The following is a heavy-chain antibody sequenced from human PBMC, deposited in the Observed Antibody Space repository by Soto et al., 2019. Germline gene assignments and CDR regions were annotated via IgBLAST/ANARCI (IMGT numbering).Heavy chain of an antibody. V-gene: IGHV4-39*02. CDR1: GGSINSNNYY. Sequence: SETRSLTCSVAGGSINSNNYYWAWIRQPPGKGLAWIASVYYDGSTYCNPWVKSRVTISVAASKDRFSLQLRSVTAADTAVYYFPNVVVAPTRHTDSDSWGQGTLVTVSS. D-gene: IGHD2-15*01. CDR2: VYYDGST. J-gene: IGHJ4*02. CDR3: PNVVVAPTRHTDSDS.